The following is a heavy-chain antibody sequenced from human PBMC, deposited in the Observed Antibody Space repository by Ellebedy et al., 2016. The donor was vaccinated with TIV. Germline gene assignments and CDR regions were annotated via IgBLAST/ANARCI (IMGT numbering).Heavy chain of an antibody. D-gene: IGHD6-19*01. Sequence: AASVKVPCKASGYTFTSYYMHWVRQAPAQGLEWMGIINPSGGSTTFAQRLQGRVTMTRDTSTSTVYMELSSLRSEDTAVYYCARARSSGWLHTPDYWGQGTLVTVSS. CDR1: GYTFTSYY. CDR3: ARARSSGWLHTPDY. J-gene: IGHJ4*02. CDR2: INPSGGST. V-gene: IGHV1-46*04.